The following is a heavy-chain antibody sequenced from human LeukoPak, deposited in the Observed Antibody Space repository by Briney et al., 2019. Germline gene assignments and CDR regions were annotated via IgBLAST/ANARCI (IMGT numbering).Heavy chain of an antibody. J-gene: IGHJ4*02. Sequence: GGSLGLSCVGSGFSFTYAWMSWVRQAQGRGMEWVGRIRSNNDGGTTDYVPPVKGRFTVSRDDSRNTLYLQMNNLKTEDTAVYYCTTEGHWGQGILVAVSS. CDR1: GFSFTYAW. V-gene: IGHV3-15*01. CDR3: TTEGH. CDR2: IRSNNDGGTT.